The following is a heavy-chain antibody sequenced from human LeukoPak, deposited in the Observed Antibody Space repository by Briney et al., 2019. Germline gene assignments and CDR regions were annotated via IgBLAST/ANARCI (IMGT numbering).Heavy chain of an antibody. V-gene: IGHV4-34*01. CDR1: GGSFSGYY. D-gene: IGHD3-22*01. Sequence: SETLSLTCAVYGGSFSGYYWSWIRQPPGKGLEWIGEINHSGSTNYNPSLKSRVTISVDTSKNQFSLKLSSVTAADTAVYYCVRDWRGKNYYDSSGYMFEYWGQGTLVTVSS. CDR2: INHSGST. J-gene: IGHJ4*02. CDR3: VRDWRGKNYYDSSGYMFEY.